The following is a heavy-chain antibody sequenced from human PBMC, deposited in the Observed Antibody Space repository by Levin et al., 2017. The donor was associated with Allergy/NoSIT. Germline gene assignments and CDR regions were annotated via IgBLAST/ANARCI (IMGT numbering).Heavy chain of an antibody. CDR3: ASPSLRILDPYYFDY. CDR2: IRSKAYRGTT. V-gene: IGHV3-49*04. Sequence: RTGGSLRLSCTASGFSFGEYAMSWVRQAPGKGLEWVAFIRSKAYRGTTEYAASVKGRFTISRDDSKSIAYLQMNSLKTEDTAVYYCASPSLRILDPYYFDYWGQGTLVTVSS. CDR1: GFSFGEYA. J-gene: IGHJ4*02. D-gene: IGHD3-3*01.